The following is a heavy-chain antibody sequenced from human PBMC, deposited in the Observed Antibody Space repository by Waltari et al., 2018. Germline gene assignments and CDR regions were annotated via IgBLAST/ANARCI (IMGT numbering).Heavy chain of an antibody. CDR3: ATRNYGGRAVWFDP. CDR1: GSPLTELS. V-gene: IGHV1-24*01. CDR2: FDPEDGET. D-gene: IGHD4-17*01. Sequence: QVQLVQSGAEVNKPGAYVKVSCKFSGSPLTELSTPWVRQAPGKGLEWLGGFDPEDGETIYAQKFQGRVTMTEDTSTDTAYMELSSLRSEDTAVYYCATRNYGGRAVWFDPWGQGTLVTVSS. J-gene: IGHJ5*02.